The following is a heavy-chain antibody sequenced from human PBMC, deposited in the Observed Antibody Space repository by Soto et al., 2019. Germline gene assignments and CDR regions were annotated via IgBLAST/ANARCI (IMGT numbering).Heavy chain of an antibody. D-gene: IGHD1-1*01. CDR2: IIPFFGTS. V-gene: IGHV1-69*01. J-gene: IGHJ4*02. CDR3: ARERAYSGNPLAFDY. Sequence: QVQLVQSGTEVKKPGSSVKVSCKASGDTFDGYAISWVRQAPGRGLEWVGGIIPFFGTSHYSQKFQGRVTITADESTSTAYMELSGLTSEDSAFYYCARERAYSGNPLAFDYWGQGMLVTGSS. CDR1: GDTFDGYA.